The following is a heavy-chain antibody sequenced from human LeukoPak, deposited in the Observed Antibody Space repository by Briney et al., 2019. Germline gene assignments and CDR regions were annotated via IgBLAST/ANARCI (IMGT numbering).Heavy chain of an antibody. D-gene: IGHD3-3*01. CDR1: GFTFSSYA. V-gene: IGHV3-30-3*01. Sequence: PGGSLRLSCAASGFTFSSYAMHWVRQAPGKGLEWVAVISYDGSNKYYADSVKGRFTISRDNSKNTLYLQMNSLRAEDTAVYYCARGDYDFWSGFDYWGQGTLVTVSS. CDR3: ARGDYDFWSGFDY. J-gene: IGHJ4*02. CDR2: ISYDGSNK.